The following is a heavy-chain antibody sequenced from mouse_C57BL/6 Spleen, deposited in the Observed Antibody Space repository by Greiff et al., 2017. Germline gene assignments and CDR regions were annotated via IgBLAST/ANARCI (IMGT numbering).Heavy chain of an antibody. CDR3: ARFDGYYYFDY. Sequence: EVHLVESGGGLVKPGGSLKLSCAASGFTFSSYAMSWVRQTPEKRLEWVATISDGGSYTYYPDNVKGRFTISRDNAKNNLYLQMSHLKSEDTAMYYCARFDGYYYFDYWGQGTTLTVSS. V-gene: IGHV5-4*01. D-gene: IGHD2-3*01. CDR1: GFTFSSYA. CDR2: ISDGGSYT. J-gene: IGHJ2*01.